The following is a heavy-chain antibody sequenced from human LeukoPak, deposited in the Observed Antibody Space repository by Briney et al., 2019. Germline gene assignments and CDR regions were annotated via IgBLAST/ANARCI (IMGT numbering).Heavy chain of an antibody. V-gene: IGHV4-59*08. CDR3: ARGPYSYDSSGAFDI. D-gene: IGHD3-22*01. CDR2: IHYSGST. J-gene: IGHJ3*02. Sequence: TSETLSLTCTVSGVSISNYYWSWIRPPPGKGLEWIGYIHYSGSTSYNPSLKSRVTISVDTSKKQFSLKLSSVTAADTAVYFCARGPYSYDSSGAFDIWGQGTMVTVSS. CDR1: GVSISNYY.